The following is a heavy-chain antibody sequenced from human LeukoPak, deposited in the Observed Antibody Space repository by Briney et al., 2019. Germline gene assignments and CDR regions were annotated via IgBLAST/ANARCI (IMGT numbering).Heavy chain of an antibody. J-gene: IGHJ4*02. CDR1: GGTFSSYA. CDR3: ARRALSGYDLRDYYFDY. Sequence: GSSVNVSCKASGGTFSSYAISWVRQAPGQGLEWMGGIIPIFGTANYAQKFQGRVTITADESTSTAYMELSSLRSEDTAVYYCARRALSGYDLRDYYFDYWGQGTLVTVSS. D-gene: IGHD5-12*01. CDR2: IIPIFGTA. V-gene: IGHV1-69*01.